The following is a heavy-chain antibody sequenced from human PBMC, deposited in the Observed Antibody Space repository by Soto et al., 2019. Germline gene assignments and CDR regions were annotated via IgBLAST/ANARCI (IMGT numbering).Heavy chain of an antibody. CDR1: GFTFSSYG. J-gene: IGHJ5*02. D-gene: IGHD6-13*01. CDR2: IWYDGSNK. V-gene: IGHV3-33*01. Sequence: GGSLRHSCAASGFTFSSYGMHWVRQAPGKGLEWVAVIWYDGSNKYYADSVKGRFTISRDNSKNTLYLQMNSLRAEDTAVYYCARDSSSRWYVDWFDPWGQGTLVSVS. CDR3: ARDSSSRWYVDWFDP.